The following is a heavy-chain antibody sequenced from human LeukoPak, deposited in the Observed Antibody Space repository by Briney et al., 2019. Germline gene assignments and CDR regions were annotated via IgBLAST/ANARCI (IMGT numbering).Heavy chain of an antibody. CDR2: ISGSGGST. CDR3: AKWAAPDTYYHDSSDHWFDP. V-gene: IGHV3-23*01. J-gene: IGHJ5*02. Sequence: GGSLCLSCAASGFTFSSFGMSWVRQAPGKGLEWVSAISGSGGSTYYADSVKGRFTISRDNSKNTLYLQMNSLRAEDTAVYYCAKWAAPDTYYHDSSDHWFDPWGQGTLVTVSS. D-gene: IGHD3-22*01. CDR1: GFTFSSFG.